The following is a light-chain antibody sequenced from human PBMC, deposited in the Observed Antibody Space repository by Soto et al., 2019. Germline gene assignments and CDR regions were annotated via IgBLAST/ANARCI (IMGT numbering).Light chain of an antibody. CDR1: QSVLYSSTNKNY. J-gene: IGKJ2*01. CDR3: QQYYSTPPA. Sequence: DIVMTQSPDSLAVSLGERATINCKSSQSVLYSSTNKNYLAWYQQTPGQPPQMLIYWASTRESGVPDRFSGSGSGTDFTLTISRLQAEDVAVYYCQQYYSTPPAFGRGTKLEIK. V-gene: IGKV4-1*01. CDR2: WAS.